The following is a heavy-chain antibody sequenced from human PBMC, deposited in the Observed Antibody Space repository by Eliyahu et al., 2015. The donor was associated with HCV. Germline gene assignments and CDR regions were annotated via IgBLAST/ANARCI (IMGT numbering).Heavy chain of an antibody. V-gene: IGHV3-23*01. CDR1: GFIFGSNA. Sequence: EVQLLQSGGGLVQPGESLRLSCAASGFIFGSNAMTWVRQAPGKGLGWVSTINDAGSNTYYQDSVKGRFTISRDNSKNTLYLQMNSLTAEDTAIYYCAKKKWELNWYLDFWGRGTLVTVSS. CDR3: AKKKWELNWYLDF. J-gene: IGHJ2*01. D-gene: IGHD1-26*01. CDR2: INDAGSNT.